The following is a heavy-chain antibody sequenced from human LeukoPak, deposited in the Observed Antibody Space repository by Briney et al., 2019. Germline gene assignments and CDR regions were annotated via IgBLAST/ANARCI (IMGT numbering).Heavy chain of an antibody. V-gene: IGHV3-48*03. CDR3: AREPLYSSNWPGIDY. D-gene: IGHD6-13*01. CDR1: GFTFSSYE. J-gene: IGHJ4*02. CDR2: ISSSGSTT. Sequence: PGGSLRLSCAASGFTFSSYEMNWVRQAPGKGLEWVSYISSSGSTTYYADSVKGRFTISRDNAENSLYLQMNSLRAEDTAVYYCAREPLYSSNWPGIDYWGQGTLVTVSS.